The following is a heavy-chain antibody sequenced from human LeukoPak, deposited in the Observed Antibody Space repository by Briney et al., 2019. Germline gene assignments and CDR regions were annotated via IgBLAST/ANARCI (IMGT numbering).Heavy chain of an antibody. J-gene: IGHJ6*02. CDR1: GFTFSTYS. V-gene: IGHV3-21*01. Sequence: PGGSLRLSCAASGFTFSTYSMNWVRQAPGKGLEWVSSISSSSSFIYYADSIKGRFTISRDNAKNSLYQQMNSLRAEDTAVYYCARDTSYYYYYGMDVWGQGTTVTVSS. CDR3: ARDTSYYYYYGMDV. CDR2: ISSSSSFI.